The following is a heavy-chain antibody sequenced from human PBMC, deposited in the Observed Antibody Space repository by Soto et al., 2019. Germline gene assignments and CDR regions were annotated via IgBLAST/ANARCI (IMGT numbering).Heavy chain of an antibody. D-gene: IGHD3-9*01. CDR3: ARDSDLRYFDWYTTYYFDY. CDR1: GGSISSYY. V-gene: IGHV4-59*04. Sequence: SETLSLTCTVSGGSISSYYWSWIRQPPEKGLEWIGYIYYSGSTYYNPSLKSRVTISVDTSKNQFSLKLSSVTAADTAVYYCARDSDLRYFDWYTTYYFDYWGQGTLVNVSS. J-gene: IGHJ4*02. CDR2: IYYSGST.